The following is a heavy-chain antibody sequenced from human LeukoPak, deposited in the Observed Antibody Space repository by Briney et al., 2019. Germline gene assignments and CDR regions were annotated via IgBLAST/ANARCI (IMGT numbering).Heavy chain of an antibody. CDR2: IYTSGST. J-gene: IGHJ4*02. CDR1: GGSITSYY. CDR3: ATSSSSELFDY. D-gene: IGHD6-13*01. V-gene: IGHV4-4*07. Sequence: SETLSLTCTVSGGSITSYYWSWIRQPAGKGLEWIWRIYTSGSTNYNPSLKSGVTMSVDTSKNQFSLKLSSVTAADTAVYYCATSSSSELFDYWGQGTLVTVSS.